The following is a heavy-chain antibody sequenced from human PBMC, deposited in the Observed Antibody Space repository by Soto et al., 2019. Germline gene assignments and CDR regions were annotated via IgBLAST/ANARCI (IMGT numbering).Heavy chain of an antibody. V-gene: IGHV3-33*01. CDR2: IWYDGSNK. Sequence: QVQLLESGGGVVQPGRSLRLSCAASGFTFSSYGMHWVRQAPGKGLGGAAVIWYDGSNKYYADSVKGRFTISRDNSKNTLYLQMNSLRAEDTAVYYCARASVRGYSYGSGIDYWCQGTLVTVSS. CDR3: ARASVRGYSYGSGIDY. J-gene: IGHJ4*02. D-gene: IGHD5-18*01. CDR1: GFTFSSYG.